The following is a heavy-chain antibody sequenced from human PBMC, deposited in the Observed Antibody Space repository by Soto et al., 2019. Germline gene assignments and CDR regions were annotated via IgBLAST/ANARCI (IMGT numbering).Heavy chain of an antibody. Sequence: PSETLSLTCSVSGGSISSGDYYWNWIRQPPGKGLEWIGHIYYSGSTYYNSSLKSRVTISLDTSKNQFSLKLSSVTAADTAVYYCARDPAPWGQGTLVTVSS. CDR1: GGSISSGDYY. V-gene: IGHV4-30-4*01. J-gene: IGHJ5*02. CDR2: IYYSGST. CDR3: ARDPAP.